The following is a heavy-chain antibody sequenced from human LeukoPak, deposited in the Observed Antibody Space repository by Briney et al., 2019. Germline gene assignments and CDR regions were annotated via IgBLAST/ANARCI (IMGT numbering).Heavy chain of an antibody. Sequence: PGGSLRLSCAASGFTFSNDNMNWVRQAPGKGLEWLSSISPGSDYIYYADSVKGRFTVSRDNAKNSLYLQMNSLRAEDTAVYYCARDQGGVGYWGQGTLVTVSS. CDR3: ARDQGGVGY. J-gene: IGHJ4*02. CDR2: ISPGSDYI. V-gene: IGHV3-21*01. CDR1: GFTFSNDN. D-gene: IGHD3-16*01.